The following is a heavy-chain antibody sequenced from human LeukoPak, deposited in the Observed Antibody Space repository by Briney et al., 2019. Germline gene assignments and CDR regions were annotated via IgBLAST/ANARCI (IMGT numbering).Heavy chain of an antibody. CDR2: ISTYNGHT. J-gene: IGHJ3*01. D-gene: IGHD1-26*01. CDR3: ARGGRWELPRPYAFDV. CDR1: GYTFTSYG. Sequence: ASVKVSCKASGYTFTSYGISWLRQAPGRGLEWMGWISTYNGHTNYAQKLQGRVTMTTDTSTSTAYMELRNLRSDDTAVYYCARGGRWELPRPYAFDVWGQGTMVTVSS. V-gene: IGHV1-18*01.